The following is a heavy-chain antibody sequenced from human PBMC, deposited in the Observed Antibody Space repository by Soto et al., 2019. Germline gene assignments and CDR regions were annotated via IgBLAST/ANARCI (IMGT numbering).Heavy chain of an antibody. V-gene: IGHV4-34*01. Sequence: QVQLQQWGAGLLKPSETLSLTCAVYGGSFSGYYWSWIRQPPGKGLEWIGEINHSGSTNYNPSLKSRVPISVDTSTNQFSLKLSSVTAADTAVYYCARGLYGDSSSSGGFDYWGQGTLVTVSS. D-gene: IGHD6-6*01. CDR3: ARGLYGDSSSSGGFDY. CDR1: GGSFSGYY. CDR2: INHSGST. J-gene: IGHJ4*02.